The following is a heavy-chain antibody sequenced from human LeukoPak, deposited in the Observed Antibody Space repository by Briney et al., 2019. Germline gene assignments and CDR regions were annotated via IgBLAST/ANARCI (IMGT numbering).Heavy chain of an antibody. CDR1: GGSFSGYY. V-gene: IGHV4-34*01. CDR3: ARGIAAAGADV. D-gene: IGHD6-13*01. J-gene: IGHJ6*02. CDR2: INHSGST. Sequence: PSETLSITCAVYGGSFSGYYWSWIRQPPGKGLEWIGEINHSGSTNYNPSLKSRVTISVDTSKNQFSLKLSSVTAADTAVYYCARGIAAAGADVWGQGTTVTVSS.